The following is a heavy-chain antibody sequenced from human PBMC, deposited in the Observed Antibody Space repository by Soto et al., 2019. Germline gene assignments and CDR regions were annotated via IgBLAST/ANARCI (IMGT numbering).Heavy chain of an antibody. Sequence: SETLSLTCTVSGGSISSGDYYWSWIRQPPGKGLEWIGYIYYSGSTYYNPSLKSRVTISVDTSKNQFSLKLSSVTAADTAVYYCARDDQYYYGMDVWGQGTTVTVSS. CDR2: IYYSGST. D-gene: IGHD2-2*01. CDR1: GGSISSGDYY. J-gene: IGHJ6*02. CDR3: ARDDQYYYGMDV. V-gene: IGHV4-30-4*01.